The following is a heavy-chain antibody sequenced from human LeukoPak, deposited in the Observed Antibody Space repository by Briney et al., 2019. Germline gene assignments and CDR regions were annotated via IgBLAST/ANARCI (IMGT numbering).Heavy chain of an antibody. J-gene: IGHJ4*02. Sequence: ASVKVSCKASGYTFASYGISWVRQAPGQGLEWMGWISIYNGHTKYTQKLQGRVTMTTDRSTSTAYMELRSLRSDDTAVYYCARDICSGGSCYWDYWGKGTLVTVSS. CDR2: ISIYNGHT. CDR3: ARDICSGGSCYWDY. D-gene: IGHD2-15*01. CDR1: GYTFASYG. V-gene: IGHV1-18*01.